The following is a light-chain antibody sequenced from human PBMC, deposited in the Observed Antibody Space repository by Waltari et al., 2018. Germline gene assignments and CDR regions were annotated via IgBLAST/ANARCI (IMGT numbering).Light chain of an antibody. Sequence: QSALTQPASVSGSPGQSITISCTGTSSDVGSYNYVSWYQEHPGKAPKLLIYDGRNRPSGVPSRFSGSKSGNTASLTISGLQAADEAHYYCNSYASNSNGLFGGGTKLTIL. CDR3: NSYASNSNGL. CDR2: DGR. J-gene: IGLJ2*01. V-gene: IGLV2-14*03. CDR1: SSDVGSYNY.